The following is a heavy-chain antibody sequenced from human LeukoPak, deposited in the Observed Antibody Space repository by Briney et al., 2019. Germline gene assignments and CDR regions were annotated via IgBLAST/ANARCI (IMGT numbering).Heavy chain of an antibody. CDR1: GYTFTNYY. D-gene: IGHD2-8*01. CDR3: ASRKGYCTNGVCYTNYYYYYMDV. Sequence: SVKVSCKASGYTFTNYYIHWVRQAPGQGLEWMGGIIPIFGTANYAQKFQGRVTNTADKSTSTAYMELSSLRSEDTAVYYCASRKGYCTNGVCYTNYYYYYMDVWGKGTTVTVSS. J-gene: IGHJ6*03. V-gene: IGHV1-69*06. CDR2: IIPIFGTA.